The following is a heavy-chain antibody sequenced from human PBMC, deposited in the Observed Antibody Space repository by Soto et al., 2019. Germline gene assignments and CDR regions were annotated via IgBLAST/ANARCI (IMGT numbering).Heavy chain of an antibody. Sequence: SETLSLTCAVSGGSISSSNWWSWVRQPPGKGLEWIGEIYHSGSTNYNPSLKSRVTISVDKSKNQFSLKLSSVTAADTAVYYCARVAGDSSGYYYYFDYWGQGTLVTVSS. CDR3: ARVAGDSSGYYYYFDY. D-gene: IGHD3-22*01. V-gene: IGHV4-4*02. CDR2: IYHSGST. CDR1: GGSISSSNW. J-gene: IGHJ4*02.